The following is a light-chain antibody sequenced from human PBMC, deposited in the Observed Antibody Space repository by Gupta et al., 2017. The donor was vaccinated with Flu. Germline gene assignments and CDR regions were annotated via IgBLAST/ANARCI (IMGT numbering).Light chain of an antibody. V-gene: IGKV2-30*01. Sequence: VTLGHTASISCRSTQSPVYRDGSNVLHWFHQMPVQPPRRLIYLVSHRAAGVPDRFSGSGPGTEFTLKISKVDAEDVGIYCCMQGAHWPWAFGQGTKVEI. CDR1: QSPVYRDGSNV. J-gene: IGKJ1*01. CDR3: MQGAHWPWA. CDR2: LVS.